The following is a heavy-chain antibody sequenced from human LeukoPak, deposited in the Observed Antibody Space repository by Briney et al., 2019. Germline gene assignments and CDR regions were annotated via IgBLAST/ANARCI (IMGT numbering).Heavy chain of an antibody. V-gene: IGHV4-34*01. D-gene: IGHD3-3*01. CDR3: ARGVFPDY. Sequence: PSETLSLTCAVYGGSFSGYYWSWIRQPPGKGLEWIGEINHSGSTNYNPSLKSRVTISVDTSKNQFSLKLSSVTAADTAVYYCARGVFPDYWGQGTLATVSS. CDR1: GGSFSGYY. J-gene: IGHJ4*02. CDR2: INHSGST.